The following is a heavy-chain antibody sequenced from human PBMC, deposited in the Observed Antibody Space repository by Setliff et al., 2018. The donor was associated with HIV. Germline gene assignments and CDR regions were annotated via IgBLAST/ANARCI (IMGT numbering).Heavy chain of an antibody. V-gene: IGHV4-59*01. J-gene: IGHJ6*02. CDR3: ARPGSSSYYYAMDV. CDR2: VSNSGST. D-gene: IGHD3-10*01. CDR1: SGSISGYY. Sequence: PSETLSLTCRVSSGSISGYYWSWVRQPPGRGLEWIGYVSNSGSTSYNPSLNSRVTMSVDTSRDQFSLKLSSVTAADTAVYYCARPGSSSYYYAMDVWGLGTTVTVSS.